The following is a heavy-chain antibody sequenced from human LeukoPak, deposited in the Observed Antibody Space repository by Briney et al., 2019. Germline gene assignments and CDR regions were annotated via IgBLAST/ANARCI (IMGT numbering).Heavy chain of an antibody. V-gene: IGHV1-2*02. Sequence: ASVKVSCKASGYTFTGYYMHWVRQAPGQGLEWMGWINPNSGGTNYAQKFQGRVTMTRDTSISTAYMELSRLRSDGTAVYYCARDFGSSSLGYFDYWGQGTLVTVSS. CDR3: ARDFGSSSLGYFDY. J-gene: IGHJ4*02. D-gene: IGHD6-6*01. CDR2: INPNSGGT. CDR1: GYTFTGYY.